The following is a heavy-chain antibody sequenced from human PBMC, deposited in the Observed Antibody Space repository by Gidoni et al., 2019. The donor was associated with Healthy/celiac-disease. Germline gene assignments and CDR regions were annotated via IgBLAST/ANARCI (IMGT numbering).Heavy chain of an antibody. V-gene: IGHV3-30-3*01. J-gene: IGHJ6*02. D-gene: IGHD3-3*01. CDR3: ARGEGTNDFWSGYFPYGMDV. Sequence: QVQLVASGGGVVQPGRSLRLSCAASGFTFSSYSMHWVRQAPGKGLEWVAVISYDGSNKYYADSVKGRFTISRDNSKNTLYLQMNSLRAEDTAVYYCARGEGTNDFWSGYFPYGMDVWGQGTTVTVYS. CDR2: ISYDGSNK. CDR1: GFTFSSYS.